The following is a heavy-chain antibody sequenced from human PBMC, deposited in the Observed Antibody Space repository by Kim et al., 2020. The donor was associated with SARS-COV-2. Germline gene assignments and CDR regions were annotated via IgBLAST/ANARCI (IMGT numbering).Heavy chain of an antibody. CDR1: GFTFSSYW. V-gene: IGHV3-7*03. D-gene: IGHD6-13*01. J-gene: IGHJ6*02. CDR3: ARLGYSSSWPYYYYGMDV. CDR2: IKQDGSEK. Sequence: GGSLRLSCAASGFTFSSYWMSWVRQAPGKGLEWVANIKQDGSEKYYVDSVKGRFTISRDNAKNSLYLQMNSLRAEDTAVYYCARLGYSSSWPYYYYGMDVWGQGTTVTVSS.